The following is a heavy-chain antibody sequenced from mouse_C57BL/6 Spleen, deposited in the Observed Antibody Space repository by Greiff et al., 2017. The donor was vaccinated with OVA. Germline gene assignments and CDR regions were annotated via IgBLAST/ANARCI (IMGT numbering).Heavy chain of an antibody. CDR1: GFSLTSYG. CDR3: AKPRDGNYGGYFDV. CDR2: IWRGGST. Sequence: QVQLQQSGPGLVQPSQSLSITCTVSGFSLTSYGVHWVRQSPGKGLAWLGVIWRGGSTDYNAAFMSRLSITKDNSKSQVFFKMNRLQADDTAIYYGAKPRDGNYGGYFDVWGTGTTVTVSS. D-gene: IGHD2-1*01. J-gene: IGHJ1*03. V-gene: IGHV2-5*01.